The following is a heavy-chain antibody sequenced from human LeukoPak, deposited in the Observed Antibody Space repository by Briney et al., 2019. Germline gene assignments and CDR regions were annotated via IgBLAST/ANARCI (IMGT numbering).Heavy chain of an antibody. CDR3: AALVSGTTEGKDYFDY. CDR2: INPSGGST. Sequence: ASVKVSCKASGYTFTSYYMHWVRQAPGQGLEWMGIINPSGGSTSYAQKFQGRVTMTRDMSTSTAYMELSSLRSEDTAVYYCAALVSGTTEGKDYFDYWGQGTLVTISS. D-gene: IGHD1-1*01. V-gene: IGHV1-46*01. J-gene: IGHJ4*02. CDR1: GYTFTSYY.